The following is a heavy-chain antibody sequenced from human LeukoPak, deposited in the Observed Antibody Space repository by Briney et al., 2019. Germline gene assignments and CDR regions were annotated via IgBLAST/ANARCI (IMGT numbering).Heavy chain of an antibody. CDR2: ISGCGGGT. Sequence: GGSLRLSCAASGFTFSSHAMSWVRQAPGKGLEWVSTISGCGGGTYNAGSVKGRFTISRDNPKNTLYLQINSLRAEDTAVYYCAKDIEYDILSSSIGADAFDIWGQGTMVTVSS. D-gene: IGHD3-9*01. V-gene: IGHV3-23*01. J-gene: IGHJ3*02. CDR3: AKDIEYDILSSSIGADAFDI. CDR1: GFTFSSHA.